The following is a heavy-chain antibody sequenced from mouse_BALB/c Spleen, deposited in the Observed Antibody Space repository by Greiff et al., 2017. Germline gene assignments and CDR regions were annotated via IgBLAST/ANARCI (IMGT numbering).Heavy chain of an antibody. CDR1: GYTFTSYW. V-gene: IGHV1-87*01. Sequence: QVQLQQSGAELARPGASVKLSCKASGYTFTSYWMQWVKQRPGQGLEWIGAIYPGDGDTRYTQKFKGKATLTADKSSSTAYMQLSSLASEDSAVYYCARVTGRSDYWGQGTTLTVSS. D-gene: IGHD2-5*01. CDR3: ARVTGRSDY. J-gene: IGHJ2*01. CDR2: IYPGDGDT.